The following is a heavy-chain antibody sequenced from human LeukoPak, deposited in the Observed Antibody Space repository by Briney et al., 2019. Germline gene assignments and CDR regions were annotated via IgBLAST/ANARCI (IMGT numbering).Heavy chain of an antibody. CDR2: TYYSGST. Sequence: SETLSLTCTVSGGSISSSSYSWGWIRQPPGKGLEWIGSTYYSGSTFYNPSLKSRVTISVDTSKNQFSLKLSSVTAADTAVYYCARGLWGIVVVVAATSYWYFDLWGRGTLVTVSS. CDR3: ARGLWGIVVVVAATSYWYFDL. J-gene: IGHJ2*01. D-gene: IGHD2-15*01. V-gene: IGHV4-39*07. CDR1: GGSISSSSYS.